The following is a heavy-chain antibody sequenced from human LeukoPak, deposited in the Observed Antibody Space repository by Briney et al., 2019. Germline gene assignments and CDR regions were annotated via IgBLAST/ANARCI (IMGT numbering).Heavy chain of an antibody. D-gene: IGHD5-12*01. CDR2: IFQSGGT. CDR1: GDSISSSPDY. J-gene: IGHJ4*02. Sequence: PSETLSLTCTVSGDSISSSPDYWGWIRQPPGKGLEGIGNIFQSGGTYYNPSLKSRVTISVDTSKNQFSLKLSSVTAADTAVYYCARKDIVTTLAFDYWGQGTLVTVSS. CDR3: ARKDIVTTLAFDY. V-gene: IGHV4-39*07.